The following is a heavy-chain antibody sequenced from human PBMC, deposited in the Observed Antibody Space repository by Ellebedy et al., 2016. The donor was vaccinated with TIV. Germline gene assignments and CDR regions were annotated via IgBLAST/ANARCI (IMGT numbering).Heavy chain of an antibody. V-gene: IGHV3-13*05. CDR2: TITSGDP. J-gene: IGHJ4*02. CDR1: GFTFSRYD. CDR3: AREGVGASLDY. Sequence: GESLKISCAASGFTFSRYDMHWVRQASGTGLELVSGTITSGDPYYPGSVKGRFTISRENAKNSLYLQMNGLRAGDTAVYYCAREGVGASLDYWGQGTLVTVSS. D-gene: IGHD1-26*01.